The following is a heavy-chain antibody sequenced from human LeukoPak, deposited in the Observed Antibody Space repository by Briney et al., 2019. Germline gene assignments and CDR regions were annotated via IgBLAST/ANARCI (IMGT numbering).Heavy chain of an antibody. V-gene: IGHV3-23*01. CDR1: GFTFSSYA. CDR3: ARVLEYYYGSEYYFDY. Sequence: GGSLRLSCAASGFTFSSYAMTWVRQAPGEGLQWVSDISGSGSSAYYADSVRGRFTISRDNSKNTLYLQMNSLRAEDTAVYYCARVLEYYYGSEYYFDYWGQGTLVTVSS. CDR2: ISGSGSSA. J-gene: IGHJ4*02. D-gene: IGHD3-10*01.